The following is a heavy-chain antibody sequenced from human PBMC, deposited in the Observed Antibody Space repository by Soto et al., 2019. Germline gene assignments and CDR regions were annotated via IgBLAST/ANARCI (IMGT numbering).Heavy chain of an antibody. CDR1: GGSISSYY. Sequence: SETLSLTCTVSGGSISSYYWSWIRQPPGKGLEWIGYIYYSGSTNYNTSLKSRVTISVDTSKNQFSLKLSSVTAADTAVYYCARAIGAMVDYFDYWGQGTLVTVSS. CDR3: ARAIGAMVDYFDY. J-gene: IGHJ4*02. D-gene: IGHD5-18*01. CDR2: IYYSGST. V-gene: IGHV4-59*01.